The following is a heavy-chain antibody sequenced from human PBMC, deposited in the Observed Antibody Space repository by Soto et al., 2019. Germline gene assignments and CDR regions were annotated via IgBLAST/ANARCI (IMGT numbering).Heavy chain of an antibody. Sequence: GGSLRLSCAASGFSFSNAWMNWVRQAPGKGLEWVSSISSSTNYIYYADSVKGRFTISRDNAKNSLYLQMNSLRAEDTAVYYCATVRGKRDGPEYRGRGTLVTVS. CDR2: ISSSTNYI. CDR1: GFSFSNAW. CDR3: ATVRGKRDGPEY. V-gene: IGHV3-21*01. J-gene: IGHJ4*02.